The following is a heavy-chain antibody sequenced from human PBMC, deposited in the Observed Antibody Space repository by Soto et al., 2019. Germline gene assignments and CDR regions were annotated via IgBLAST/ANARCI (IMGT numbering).Heavy chain of an antibody. Sequence: GESLKISCQGSGYSFTSYWIGWVRQMPGKGLEWMGIIYPGDSDTRYSPSFQGQVTISADKSISTAYLQWSSLKASDTAMYYCARDLYYYDSSGYANYYGMDVWGQGTTVTVSS. CDR1: GYSFTSYW. CDR3: ARDLYYYDSSGYANYYGMDV. J-gene: IGHJ6*02. V-gene: IGHV5-51*01. D-gene: IGHD3-22*01. CDR2: IYPGDSDT.